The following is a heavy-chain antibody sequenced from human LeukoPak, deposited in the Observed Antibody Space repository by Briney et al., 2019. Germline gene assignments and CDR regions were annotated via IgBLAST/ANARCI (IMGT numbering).Heavy chain of an antibody. Sequence: TSLKVSCKASGGTFDNSAINLVRQAPGQGLEWIARIIPILNIPNYAQKLQGRVTIAADKSTSTAYMELSSLRSDDTAVYYCAREKMEVGYYGLDVWGQGTTVTVSS. CDR3: AREKMEVGYYGLDV. CDR1: GGTFDNSA. D-gene: IGHD1-1*01. CDR2: IIPILNIP. J-gene: IGHJ6*02. V-gene: IGHV1-69*04.